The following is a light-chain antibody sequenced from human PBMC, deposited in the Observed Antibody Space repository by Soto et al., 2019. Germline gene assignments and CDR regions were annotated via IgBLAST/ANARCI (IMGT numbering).Light chain of an antibody. CDR3: HQTAGSLTWT. V-gene: IGKV1-39*01. J-gene: IGKJ1*01. Sequence: DIQMTQSPSSLSASVGDRVTITCRASQTIRYSLNWYQQKPGKVPKVLIYGASNLQSGVPPRFSGSGSGTDFALPISSLQPEDFATCYCHQTAGSLTWTFGQGTRVEAK. CDR2: GAS. CDR1: QTIRYS.